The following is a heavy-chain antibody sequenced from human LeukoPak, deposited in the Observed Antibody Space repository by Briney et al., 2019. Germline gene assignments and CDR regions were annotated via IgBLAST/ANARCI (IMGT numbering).Heavy chain of an antibody. V-gene: IGHV3-23*01. CDR2: ISGSGGST. D-gene: IGHD2-15*01. J-gene: IGHJ4*02. CDR3: AKDHAAGYCSGVYY. CDR1: GFTVSSNY. Sequence: GGSLRLSCAASGFTVSSNYMSWVRQAPGKGLEWVSAISGSGGSTYYADSVKGRFTISRDNSKNTLYLQMNSLRAEDTAVYYCAKDHAAGYCSGVYYWGQGTLVTVSS.